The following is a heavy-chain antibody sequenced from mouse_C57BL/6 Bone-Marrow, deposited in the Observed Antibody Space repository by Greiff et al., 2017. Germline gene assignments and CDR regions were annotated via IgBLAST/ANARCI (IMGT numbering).Heavy chain of an antibody. CDR2: INPNNGGT. CDR3: ARGGTLGLLPRLFALLSY. V-gene: IGHV1-26*01. D-gene: IGHD2-3*01. Sequence: EVQLQQSGPELVKPGASVKISCKASGYTFTDYYMNWVKQSHGKSLEWIGDINPNNGGTSYNQKFKGKATLTVDKSSSTAYMELRSLTSEDSAVYYCARGGTLGLLPRLFALLSYWGQGTLVTVSA. CDR1: GYTFTDYY. J-gene: IGHJ3*01.